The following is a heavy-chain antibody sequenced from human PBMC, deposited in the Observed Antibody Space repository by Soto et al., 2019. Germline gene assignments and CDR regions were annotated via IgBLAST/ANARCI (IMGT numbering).Heavy chain of an antibody. V-gene: IGHV3-53*01. CDR1: GFTVSSNY. Sequence: EVQLVESGGGLIQPGGSLRLSCAASGFTVSSNYMSWVRQAPGKGLEWVSVIYSGGSTYYADSVKGRFTISRDNSKNTLYLQMNSLRAEDTAVYYCARDGAYDSSGYYNDYWGQGTLVTVSS. CDR3: ARDGAYDSSGYYNDY. CDR2: IYSGGST. J-gene: IGHJ4*02. D-gene: IGHD3-22*01.